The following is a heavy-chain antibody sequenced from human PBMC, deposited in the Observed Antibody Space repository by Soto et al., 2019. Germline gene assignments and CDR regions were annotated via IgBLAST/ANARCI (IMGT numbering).Heavy chain of an antibody. CDR1: GFSLGTYGVG. CDR2: VFWDDDK. J-gene: IGHJ3*01. Sequence: SGPTLVKPTQTLTLTCTLSGFSLGTYGVGVAWIRQPPGKGLEWLGLVFWDDDKLYSPSLMSRLTITTDSSRNQVVLTMTNLDPVDTASYFCGYMGPRYCTHCARGWGLDAFDFWGQGTMVTVS. CDR3: GYMGPRYCTHCARGWGLDAFDF. D-gene: IGHD2-15*01. V-gene: IGHV2-5*02.